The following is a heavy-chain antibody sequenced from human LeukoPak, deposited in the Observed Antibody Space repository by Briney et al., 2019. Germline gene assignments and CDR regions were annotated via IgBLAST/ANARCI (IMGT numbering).Heavy chain of an antibody. D-gene: IGHD2-15*01. CDR2: IRSKANSYAT. Sequence: GGSLKLSCAASGFTFSGSAMHWARQASGKGLEWVGRIRSKANSYATAYAASVKGRFTISRDDSKNTAYLQMNSLKTEDTAVYYCTSRYCSGGSCYSFSDYWGQGTLVTVSS. V-gene: IGHV3-73*01. J-gene: IGHJ4*02. CDR3: TSRYCSGGSCYSFSDY. CDR1: GFTFSGSA.